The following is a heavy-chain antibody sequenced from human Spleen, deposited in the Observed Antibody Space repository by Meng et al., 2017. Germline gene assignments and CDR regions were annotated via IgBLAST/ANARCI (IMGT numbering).Heavy chain of an antibody. D-gene: IGHD3-22*01. V-gene: IGHV3-74*01. Sequence: EVPVVESGGGLVQPGGSLRLSCAASGFTLSNFWMHWVRQAPGKGLVWVSRIDGDGTNTAYADSVKGRFTISRDNAKNTLSLQMNRLRADDTGVYYCVTSSYYDTSGLWWGQGTLVTVSS. CDR1: GFTLSNFW. CDR3: VTSSYYDTSGLW. J-gene: IGHJ4*02. CDR2: IDGDGTNT.